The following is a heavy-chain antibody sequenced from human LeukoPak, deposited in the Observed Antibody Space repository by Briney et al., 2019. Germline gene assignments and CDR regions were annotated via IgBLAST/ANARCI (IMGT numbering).Heavy chain of an antibody. V-gene: IGHV3-23*01. CDR3: ANQPTVVTPNADY. CDR1: GFTFGSYA. CDR2: ISGSGGST. J-gene: IGHJ4*02. Sequence: GGSLRLSCAASGFTFGSYAMSWVRQAPGKGLEWVSAISGSGGSTYYADSVKGRFTISRDNSKNTLYLQMNSLRAEDTAVYYCANQPTVVTPNADYWGQGTLVTVSS. D-gene: IGHD4-23*01.